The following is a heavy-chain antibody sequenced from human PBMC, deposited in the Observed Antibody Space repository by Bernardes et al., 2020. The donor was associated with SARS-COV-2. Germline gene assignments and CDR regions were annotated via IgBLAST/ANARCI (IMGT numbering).Heavy chain of an antibody. V-gene: IGHV4-34*01. CDR1: GGSFSGYY. CDR3: ARDGYQLLFRAFDI. J-gene: IGHJ3*02. Sequence: SETLSLTCAVYGGSFSGYYWSWIRQPPGKGLEWIGEINHSGSTNYNPSLKSRVTISVDTSKNQFSLKLSSVTAADTAVYYCARDGYQLLFRAFDIWGQGTIVTVSS. CDR2: INHSGST. D-gene: IGHD2-2*01.